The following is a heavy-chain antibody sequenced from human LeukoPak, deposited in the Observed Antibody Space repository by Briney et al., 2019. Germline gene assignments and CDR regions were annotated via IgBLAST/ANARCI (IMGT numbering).Heavy chain of an antibody. D-gene: IGHD6-13*01. J-gene: IGHJ4*02. Sequence: PSETLSLTCSVSGGSISNSNYYWGWIRQPPGKGLEWIGSIYYSGSTYYNPSLKSRVTISVDTSKSQFSLRLNSVTAADTAVYYCAGQWGLVAAGPGYWGQGTLVTVSS. CDR1: GGSISNSNYY. V-gene: IGHV4-39*01. CDR2: IYYSGST. CDR3: AGQWGLVAAGPGY.